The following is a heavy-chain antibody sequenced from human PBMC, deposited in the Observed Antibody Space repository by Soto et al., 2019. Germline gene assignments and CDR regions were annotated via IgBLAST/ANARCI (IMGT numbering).Heavy chain of an antibody. CDR1: GFTFSAYY. CDR2: ISSSSSYT. J-gene: IGHJ4*02. Sequence: QVQLVESGGGLVKPGGSLRLSCAASGFTFSAYYMSSIRQAPGEGLERVLYISSSSSYTKSADTVKGRFTIARDNAKNSLDLQMNSLRGEDTGVNYCAREIVLVRGVIIAGGYCDGWGEGTLVTVSS. CDR3: AREIVLVRGVIIAGGYCDG. D-gene: IGHD3-10*01. V-gene: IGHV3-11*05.